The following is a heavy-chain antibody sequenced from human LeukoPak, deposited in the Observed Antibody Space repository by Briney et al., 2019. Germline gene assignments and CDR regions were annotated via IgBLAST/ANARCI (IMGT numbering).Heavy chain of an antibody. CDR2: IYTSGST. D-gene: IGHD3-10*01. Sequence: SETLSLTCTVSGGSISSYYWSWIRQPAGKRLEWIGRIYTSGSTNYNLSLKSRVTISVDTSKNQFSLKLSSVTAADTAVYYCASWEVNYYGSGSYFVYWGQGTLVTVSS. CDR3: ASWEVNYYGSGSYFVY. CDR1: GGSISSYY. V-gene: IGHV4-4*07. J-gene: IGHJ4*02.